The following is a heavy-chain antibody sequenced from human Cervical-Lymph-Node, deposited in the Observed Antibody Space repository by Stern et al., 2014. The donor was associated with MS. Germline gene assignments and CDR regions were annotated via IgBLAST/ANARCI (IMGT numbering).Heavy chain of an antibody. CDR3: AVGSLGYFDL. V-gene: IGHV1-24*01. CDR2: FDPEDYET. CDR1: GNTLSEES. D-gene: IGHD1-26*01. J-gene: IGHJ2*01. Sequence: VQLVESGAEVKKPGASVKVSCKVSGNTLSEESMHWVRQAPGIGLEWMGGFDPEDYETVYAQKFQGRVTMTEDTSTDTGYMELSSLTSEDTAVYYCAVGSLGYFDLWGRGTLVIVSS.